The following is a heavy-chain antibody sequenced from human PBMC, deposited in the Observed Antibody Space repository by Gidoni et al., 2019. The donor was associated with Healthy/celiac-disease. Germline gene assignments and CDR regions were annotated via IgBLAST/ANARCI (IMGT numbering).Heavy chain of an antibody. CDR3: AREGEDIVVVVAATFKSYYYYGMDV. J-gene: IGHJ6*02. D-gene: IGHD2-15*01. V-gene: IGHV1-69*01. CDR2: IIPIFGTA. Sequence: GLEWMGGIIPIFGTANYAQKFQGRVTITADESTSTAYMELSSLRSEDTAVYYCAREGEDIVVVVAATFKSYYYYGMDVWGQGTTVTVSS.